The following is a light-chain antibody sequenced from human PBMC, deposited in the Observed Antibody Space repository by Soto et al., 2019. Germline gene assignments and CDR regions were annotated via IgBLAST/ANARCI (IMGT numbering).Light chain of an antibody. CDR1: QSVSSTY. J-gene: IGKJ1*01. CDR3: QQYGGSPRT. V-gene: IGKV3-20*01. Sequence: EIVLTQSPGTLSLSPGERATLSCRASQSVSSTYLAWYQQRPGQAPRLLMYGASSRATGIPDRFSGSASGTDFTLTISRLEPEDFAVYYCQQYGGSPRTFGQGTKVDIK. CDR2: GAS.